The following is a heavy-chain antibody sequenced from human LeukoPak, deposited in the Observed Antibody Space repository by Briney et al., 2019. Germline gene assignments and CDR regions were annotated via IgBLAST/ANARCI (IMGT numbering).Heavy chain of an antibody. CDR1: GGSINSGSYY. D-gene: IGHD6-19*01. CDR2: ISSSGST. J-gene: IGHJ4*02. Sequence: SGTLSLTCTVSGGSINSGSYYWTWIRQPAGKGLEWIGRISSSGSTNYNPSLKSRVTISVDTFKNQFSLKLSSVTAADTAVYYCARGAAVAFDNWGQGTLVTVSS. V-gene: IGHV4-61*02. CDR3: ARGAAVAFDN.